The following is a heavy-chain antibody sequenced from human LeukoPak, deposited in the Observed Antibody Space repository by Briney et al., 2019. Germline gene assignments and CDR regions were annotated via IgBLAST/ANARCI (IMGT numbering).Heavy chain of an antibody. CDR1: GFTFSSYS. CDR3: ARDYYYDSSGYYGRRGFDY. Sequence: PGGSLRLSCAASGFTFSSYSMNWVRQAPGKGLEWVSFISSSSSYKYYADSVKGRLTIPRDNAKNSLYLQMNSLRAEDTAVYYCARDYYYDSSGYYGRRGFDYWGQGTLVTVSS. CDR2: ISSSSSYK. V-gene: IGHV3-21*01. D-gene: IGHD3-22*01. J-gene: IGHJ4*02.